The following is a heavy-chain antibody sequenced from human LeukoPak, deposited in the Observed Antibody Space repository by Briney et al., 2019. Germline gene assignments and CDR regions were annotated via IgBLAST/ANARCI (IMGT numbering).Heavy chain of an antibody. D-gene: IGHD2-15*01. J-gene: IGHJ3*02. V-gene: IGHV3-21*01. CDR2: ISSNSAYL. CDR1: GFTFRSYW. CDR3: ARAHCSGRGCYQRYDGFDI. Sequence: GGSLRLSCVASGFTFRSYWMSWVRQAPGKGLEWVSSISSNSAYLYYVDSLRGRFTVSRDNAKSSLSLQMNSLRVEDTAVYYCARAHCSGRGCYQRYDGFDIWGQGTVVTVSS.